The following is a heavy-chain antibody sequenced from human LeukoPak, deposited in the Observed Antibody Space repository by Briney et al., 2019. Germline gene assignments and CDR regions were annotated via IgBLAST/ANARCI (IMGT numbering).Heavy chain of an antibody. CDR1: GFTFSSYA. J-gene: IGHJ6*02. V-gene: IGHV3-30-3*01. CDR2: ISHDGSNK. D-gene: IGHD3-9*01. Sequence: GGSLRLSRAASGFTFSSYAMHWVRQAPGKGLEWVAVISHDGSNKYYADSVKGRFTISRDNSKNTLYLQMNSLRAEDTAVYYCARDREGDILTGYYYGMDVWGQGTTVTVSS. CDR3: ARDREGDILTGYYYGMDV.